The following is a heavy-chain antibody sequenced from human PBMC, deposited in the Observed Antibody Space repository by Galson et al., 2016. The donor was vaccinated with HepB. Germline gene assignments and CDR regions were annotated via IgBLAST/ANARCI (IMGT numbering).Heavy chain of an antibody. J-gene: IGHJ3*02. CDR1: GFTFSDYY. Sequence: SLRLSCAASGFTFSDYYMSWIRQAPGKGLEWVSYISSGGSFIYYADSVRGRFTISRDNAKNSLYLQMNSLRAEDTAVYYCARDRKRCVFSDVFEIWGQGTMVTVSS. D-gene: IGHD5/OR15-5a*01. CDR2: ISSGGSFI. CDR3: ARDRKRCVFSDVFEI. V-gene: IGHV3-11*01.